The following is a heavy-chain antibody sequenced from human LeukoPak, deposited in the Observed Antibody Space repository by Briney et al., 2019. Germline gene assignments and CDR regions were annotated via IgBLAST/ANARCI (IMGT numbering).Heavy chain of an antibody. V-gene: IGHV5-51*01. CDR1: GYSFTSYW. Sequence: GESLKISCKGSGYSFTSYWIGWVRQMPGKGLEWMGIIYPGDSDTRYSPSFQGQVPISADKSISTAYRQWSSLKASDTAVNYCARLARRVYYMDVWGKGTTVTVSS. CDR2: IYPGDSDT. CDR3: ARLARRVYYMDV. D-gene: IGHD6-6*01. J-gene: IGHJ6*03.